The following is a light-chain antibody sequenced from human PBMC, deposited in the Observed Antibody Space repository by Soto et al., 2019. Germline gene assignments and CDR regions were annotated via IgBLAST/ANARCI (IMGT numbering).Light chain of an antibody. CDR3: QQYGSAPFT. CDR2: GAS. Sequence: EIVLTQSPGTMSVSPGERVTLSCRASQSVSSNFLAWHQQKPGQAPRLLIYGASSRAGGIPDRFRGSGSGTDFTLTIYSLVPEDFAVYYCQQYGSAPFTFGPGTKVDVK. CDR1: QSVSSNF. J-gene: IGKJ3*01. V-gene: IGKV3-20*01.